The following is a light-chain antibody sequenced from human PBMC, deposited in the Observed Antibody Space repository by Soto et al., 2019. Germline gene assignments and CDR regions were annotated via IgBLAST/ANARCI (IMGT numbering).Light chain of an antibody. CDR2: GAS. CDR1: QSVSSNY. CDR3: QQYGTSHT. V-gene: IGKV3-20*01. J-gene: IGKJ4*01. Sequence: EIVLTQSPGTLSLSPGERATLSCRASQSVSSNYLAWYQQRPGQAPRLRIYGASRRATGIPDRFSGSGSGTGFGLTIRSLELEGLAESSCQQYGTSHTFGGGDKVEIK.